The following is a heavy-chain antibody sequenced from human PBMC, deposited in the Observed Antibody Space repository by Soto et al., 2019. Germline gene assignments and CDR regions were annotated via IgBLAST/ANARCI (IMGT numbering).Heavy chain of an antibody. CDR3: ARRPRITGGNRKYYFDY. Sequence: SETLSLTCAVYGGSFSGYYWSWIRQPPGKGLEWIGEINHIGSTNYNPSLKSRVTISVDTSKNQFSLKLSSVTAADTAVYYCARRPRITGGNRKYYFDYWGQGTLVTVSS. V-gene: IGHV4-34*01. CDR2: INHIGST. D-gene: IGHD3-10*01. J-gene: IGHJ4*02. CDR1: GGSFSGYY.